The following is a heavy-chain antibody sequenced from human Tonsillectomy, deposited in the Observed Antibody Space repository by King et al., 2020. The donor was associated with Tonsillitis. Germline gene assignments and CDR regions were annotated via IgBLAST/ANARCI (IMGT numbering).Heavy chain of an antibody. Sequence: QLVQSGAEVKKPGASVKVSCKASGYTFTGYYMHWVRQAPGQGLEWMGWINPNSGGTNYAQKFRGRVTMTRDTSISTAYMELSSLRYDDTALYYCARDVGGYSYGLFNYWGQGTLVTVSS. CDR1: GYTFTGYY. J-gene: IGHJ4*02. CDR3: ARDVGGYSYGLFNY. D-gene: IGHD5-18*01. V-gene: IGHV1-2*02. CDR2: INPNSGGT.